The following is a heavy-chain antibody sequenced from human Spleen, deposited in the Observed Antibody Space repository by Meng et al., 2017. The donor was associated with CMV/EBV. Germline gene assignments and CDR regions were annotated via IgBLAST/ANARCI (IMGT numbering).Heavy chain of an antibody. CDR3: ARGQSQWIQLPFDY. V-gene: IGHV4-34*01. J-gene: IGHJ4*02. Sequence: QVQLHQWGAGLLKPSETLSLTCAVYGGSFSGYYWSWIRQPPGKGLEWIGEINHSGSTNYNPSLKSRVTISVDTSKNQFSLKLSSVTAADTAVYYCARGQSQWIQLPFDYWGQGTLVTVSS. D-gene: IGHD5-18*01. CDR2: INHSGST. CDR1: GGSFSGYY.